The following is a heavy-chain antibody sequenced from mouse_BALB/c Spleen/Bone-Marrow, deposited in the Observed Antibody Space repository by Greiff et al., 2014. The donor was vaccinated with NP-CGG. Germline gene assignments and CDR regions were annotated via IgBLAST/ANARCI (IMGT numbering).Heavy chain of an antibody. Sequence: VKLQESGAGLVKPGASVKLSCKASGYTFTEYIIHWVKQRSGQGLEWIGWFYPGSGSIKYNEKFKDKATLTADESSSTVYMELSRLTSEDSAVYFCARHEGGEMGFDYWGQGTTLTVSS. V-gene: IGHV1-62-2*01. CDR3: ARHEGGEMGFDY. D-gene: IGHD2-3*01. CDR1: GYTFTEYI. J-gene: IGHJ2*01. CDR2: FYPGSGSI.